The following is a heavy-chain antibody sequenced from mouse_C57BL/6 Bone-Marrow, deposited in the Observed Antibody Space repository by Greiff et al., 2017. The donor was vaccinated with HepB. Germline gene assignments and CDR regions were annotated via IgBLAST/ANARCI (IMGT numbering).Heavy chain of an antibody. CDR1: GFTFSDFY. J-gene: IGHJ1*03. V-gene: IGHV7-1*01. Sequence: DVKLVDSGGGLVQSGRSLRLSCATSGFTFSDFYMEWVRQAPGKGLEWIAASRNKANDYTTEYSASVKGRFIVSRDTSQSILYLQMNALRAEDTAIYYCARDASTTVGYFDVWGTGTTVTVSS. D-gene: IGHD1-1*01. CDR2: SRNKANDYTT. CDR3: ARDASTTVGYFDV.